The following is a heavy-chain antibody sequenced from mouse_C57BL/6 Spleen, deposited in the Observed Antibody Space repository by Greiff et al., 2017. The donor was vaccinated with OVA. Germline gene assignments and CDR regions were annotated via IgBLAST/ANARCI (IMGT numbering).Heavy chain of an antibody. CDR3: ARNHYGSSGDY. CDR1: GYTFTSYG. D-gene: IGHD1-1*01. J-gene: IGHJ2*01. Sequence: QVQLKESGAELARPGASVKLSCKASGYTFTSYGISWVKQRTGQGLEWIGEIYPRSGNTYYNEKFKGKATLTADKSSSTAYMELRSLTSEDSAVYFCARNHYGSSGDYWGQGTTLTVSS. V-gene: IGHV1-81*01. CDR2: IYPRSGNT.